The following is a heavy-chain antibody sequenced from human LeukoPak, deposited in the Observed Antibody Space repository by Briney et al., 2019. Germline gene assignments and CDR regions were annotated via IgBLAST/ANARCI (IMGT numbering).Heavy chain of an antibody. CDR1: GFTFSSYT. J-gene: IGHJ6*03. Sequence: PGGSLRLSCAASGFTFSSYTIHWVRQAPGKGLEWVSSISAVGTYIYYADSVKGRFTISRDNVEKAAYLELSGLTAHDTAIYYCARGGIAGRPVYYYYMDVWGKGTTVTVSS. CDR3: ARGGIAGRPVYYYYMDV. V-gene: IGHV3-21*01. CDR2: ISAVGTYI. D-gene: IGHD6-6*01.